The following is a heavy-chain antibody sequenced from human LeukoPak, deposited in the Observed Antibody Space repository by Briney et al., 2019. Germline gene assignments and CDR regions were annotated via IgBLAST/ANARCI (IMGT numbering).Heavy chain of an antibody. D-gene: IGHD2-2*01. V-gene: IGHV3-74*01. CDR1: GFTFSSYW. J-gene: IGHJ1*01. CDR2: INSDGSST. Sequence: GGSLRLSCAASGFTFSSYWMHWVRQAPGKGLVWVSRINSDGSSTSYADSVKGRFTISRDNSKNTLYLQMNSLRAEDTAVYYCTRAASDCSSTSCFTRYFQHWGQGTLVTVSS. CDR3: TRAASDCSSTSCFTRYFQH.